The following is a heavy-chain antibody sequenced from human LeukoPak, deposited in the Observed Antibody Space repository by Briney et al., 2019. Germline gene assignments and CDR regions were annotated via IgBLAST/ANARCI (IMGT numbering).Heavy chain of an antibody. J-gene: IGHJ4*02. Sequence: TGGSLRLSCAASGFTFSSYAMSWVRQAPGKGLEWVSAISGSGGSTYYADSVKGRFTISRDNSKNTLYLQMNSPRAEDTAVYYCAKRYSSSWYNPPLDYWGQGTLVTVSS. CDR1: GFTFSSYA. V-gene: IGHV3-23*01. CDR2: ISGSGGST. CDR3: AKRYSSSWYNPPLDY. D-gene: IGHD6-13*01.